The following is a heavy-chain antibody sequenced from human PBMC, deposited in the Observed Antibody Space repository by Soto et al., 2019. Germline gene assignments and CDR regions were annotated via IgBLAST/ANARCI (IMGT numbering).Heavy chain of an antibody. CDR2: ISSSGSTI. D-gene: IGHD3-3*01. V-gene: IGHV3-11*01. Sequence: GGSLRLSCAASGLTFSDYYMSWIRQAPGKGLEWVSYISSSGSTIYYADSVKGRFTISRDNAKNSLYLQMNSLRAEDTAVYYCARELEWLLKPQTGRYYYYYMDVWGKGTTVTVSS. CDR3: ARELEWLLKPQTGRYYYYYMDV. CDR1: GLTFSDYY. J-gene: IGHJ6*03.